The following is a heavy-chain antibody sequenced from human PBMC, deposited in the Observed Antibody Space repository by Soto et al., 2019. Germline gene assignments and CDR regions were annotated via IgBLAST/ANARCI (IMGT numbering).Heavy chain of an antibody. CDR1: GGSISSGGFY. V-gene: IGHV4-31*03. J-gene: IGHJ3*02. D-gene: IGHD3-16*02. CDR3: ARDLMVTFGEVIPKGSLAFDI. CDR2: IYYSGGT. Sequence: SETLSLTCTVSGGSISSGGFYWNWIRQHPGKGLEWIGYIYYSGGTYYNPSLRGRVAISVDTSKNQFSLKLSSVTAADTAVYYCARDLMVTFGEVIPKGSLAFDIWGQGTMVTVSS.